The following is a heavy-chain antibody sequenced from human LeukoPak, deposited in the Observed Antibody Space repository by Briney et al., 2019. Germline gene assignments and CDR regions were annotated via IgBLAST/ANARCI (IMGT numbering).Heavy chain of an antibody. CDR3: ARSTNYYGSGSYQFY. CDR2: ISGSGGST. CDR1: GFTFSSYA. Sequence: GGSLRLSCAASGFTFSSYAMSWVRQAPGKGLEWVSAISGSGGSTYYADSVKGRFTISRDNSKNTLYLQMNSLRAEDTAVYYCARSTNYYGSGSYQFYWGQGTLVTVSS. D-gene: IGHD3-10*01. V-gene: IGHV3-23*01. J-gene: IGHJ4*02.